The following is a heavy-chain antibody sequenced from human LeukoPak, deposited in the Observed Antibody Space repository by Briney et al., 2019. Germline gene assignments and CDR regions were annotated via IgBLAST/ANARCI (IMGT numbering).Heavy chain of an antibody. CDR2: INSDGSST. D-gene: IGHD1-26*01. V-gene: IGHV3-74*01. CDR1: GITFSSYW. CDR3: ARDFDGSSGG. J-gene: IGHJ4*02. Sequence: GRSLRLSCAASGITFSSYWMHWVRQAPGKGLVWVSRINSDGSSTYYADSVKGRFTISRDNAKNTLYLQMNSLRAKDTAVYYCARDFDGSSGGWGQGTLVIVSS.